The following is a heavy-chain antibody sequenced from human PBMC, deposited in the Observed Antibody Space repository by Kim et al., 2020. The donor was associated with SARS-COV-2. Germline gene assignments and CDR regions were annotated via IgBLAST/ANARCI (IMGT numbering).Heavy chain of an antibody. CDR3: ARDQTGYCTNGVCPDFDY. Sequence: GGSLRLSCAASGFTFSDYYMSWIRQAPGKGLEWVSYISSSGSTIYYADSVKGRFTISRDNAKNSLYLQMNSLRAEDTAVYYCARDQTGYCTNGVCPDFDYWGQGTLVTVSS. CDR1: GFTFSDYY. V-gene: IGHV3-11*01. D-gene: IGHD2-8*01. J-gene: IGHJ4*02. CDR2: ISSSGSTI.